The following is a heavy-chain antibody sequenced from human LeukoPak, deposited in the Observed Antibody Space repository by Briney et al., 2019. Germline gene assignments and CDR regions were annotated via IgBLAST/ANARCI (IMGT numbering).Heavy chain of an antibody. CDR3: ARGFSGAYYYYYGMDV. CDR2: IIPIFGTA. Sequence: ASVKVSCKASGGTFSSYAISWVRQAPGQGLEWMGGIIPIFGTANYAQKFQGRVTMTRNTSISTAYMELSSLRSEDTAVYYCARGFSGAYYYYYGMDVWGQGTTVTVSS. J-gene: IGHJ6*02. CDR1: GGTFSSYA. D-gene: IGHD3-10*01. V-gene: IGHV1-69*05.